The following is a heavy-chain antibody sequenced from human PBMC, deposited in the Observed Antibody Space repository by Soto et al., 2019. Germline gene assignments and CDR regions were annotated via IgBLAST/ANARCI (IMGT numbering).Heavy chain of an antibody. CDR3: ARAGGNVLLDWYFDL. V-gene: IGHV4-30-2*01. J-gene: IGHJ2*01. CDR1: GGSISSGGYS. D-gene: IGHD2-15*01. CDR2: MYHSGST. Sequence: SETLSLTCAVSGGSISSGGYSWSWIRQPPGKGLEWIGYMYHSGSTYYNPSLKSRVTISVDKSKNQFSLKLSSVTAADTAVYYCARAGGNVLLDWYFDLWGRGTQVTVSS.